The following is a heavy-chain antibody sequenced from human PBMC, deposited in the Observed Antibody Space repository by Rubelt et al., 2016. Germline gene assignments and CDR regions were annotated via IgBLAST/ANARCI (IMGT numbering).Heavy chain of an antibody. V-gene: IGHV3-30*04. CDR2: IASDGSIK. CDR3: ARDPVSDAPDYCDY. J-gene: IGHJ4*02. CDR1: GFTFGNYA. Sequence: VQLLESGGGLVQPGGSLRLSCAASGFTFGNYAMHWVRQTPGKGLEWVSVIASDGSIKIYADSVKGRFTISRDNSKNTLYLEMNNLSTEDTALYDCARDPVSDAPDYCDYWGQGTLVIVSS. D-gene: IGHD5/OR15-5a*01.